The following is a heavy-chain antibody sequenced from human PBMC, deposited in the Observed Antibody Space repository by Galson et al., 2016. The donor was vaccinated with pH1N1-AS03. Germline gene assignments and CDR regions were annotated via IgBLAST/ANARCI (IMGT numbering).Heavy chain of an antibody. V-gene: IGHV3-30*09. CDR2: ISYDGRNQ. CDR3: AKAFFWQQRVEVEAFDV. Sequence: SLRLSCAASGFSFSSYAMHWVRQAPGKGLEWVAVISYDGRNQLYADSVKGRFAISRDNSKNTLYLQMNSLRPEETAVYYCAKAFFWQQRVEVEAFDVWGQGTMVTVSS. CDR1: GFSFSSYA. J-gene: IGHJ3*01. D-gene: IGHD2-21*01.